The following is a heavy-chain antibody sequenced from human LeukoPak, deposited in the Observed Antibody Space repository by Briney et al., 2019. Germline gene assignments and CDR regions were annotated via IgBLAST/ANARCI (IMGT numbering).Heavy chain of an antibody. CDR1: GGSISSYY. V-gene: IGHV4-59*12. CDR2: IYYSGST. CDR3: ARGRPSGLGRYFDY. D-gene: IGHD3-10*01. Sequence: SETLSLTCTVSGGSISSYYWSWIRQPPGKGLEWIGYIYYSGSTNYNPSLKSRVTISVDKSKNQFSLKLSSVTAADTAVYYCARGRPSGLGRYFDYWGQGTLVTVSS. J-gene: IGHJ4*02.